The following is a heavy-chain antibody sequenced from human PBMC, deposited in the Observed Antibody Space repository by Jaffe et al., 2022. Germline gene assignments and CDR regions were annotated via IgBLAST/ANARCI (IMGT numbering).Heavy chain of an antibody. D-gene: IGHD3-10*01. Sequence: EVQLVESGGGLVQPGGSLRLSCAASGFTFSSYWMSWVRQAPGKGLEWVANIKQDGSEKYYVDSVKGRFTISRDNAKNSLYLQMNSLRAEDTAVYYCARVGSLRFGELFPSYADYWGQGTLVTVSS. CDR1: GFTFSSYW. CDR2: IKQDGSEK. J-gene: IGHJ4*02. V-gene: IGHV3-7*05. CDR3: ARVGSLRFGELFPSYADY.